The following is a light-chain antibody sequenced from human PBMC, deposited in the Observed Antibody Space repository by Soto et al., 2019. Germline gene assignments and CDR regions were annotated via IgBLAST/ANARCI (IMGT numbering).Light chain of an antibody. CDR1: QHISDY. J-gene: IGKJ1*01. V-gene: IGKV1-27*01. CDR2: AAS. Sequence: DIQMTQSPSSLSASVGDRVTITCRASQHISDYLGWYQQRPGKVPNLIIYAASSLQSGVPSRFSGSGSGTDFTLPITSLQPEDVATYYCQEYTSVLRTFGQGTRVEI. CDR3: QEYTSVLRT.